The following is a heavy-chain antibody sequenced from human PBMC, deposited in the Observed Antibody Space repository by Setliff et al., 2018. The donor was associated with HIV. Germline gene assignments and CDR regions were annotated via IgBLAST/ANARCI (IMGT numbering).Heavy chain of an antibody. J-gene: IGHJ4*02. V-gene: IGHV4-34*01. CDR3: ARHVIGVVMLYSWDAFDY. CDR2: INHSGNT. Sequence: TSETLSLTCAFNGGSFSGYYWMWIRQSPGEGLEWIGEINHSGNTNYNPSLKSRVIMSVDRSRSQLSLKVNSVTAADTATYYCARHVIGVVMLYSWDAFDYWGRGTLVTVSS. D-gene: IGHD3-16*01. CDR1: GGSFSGYY.